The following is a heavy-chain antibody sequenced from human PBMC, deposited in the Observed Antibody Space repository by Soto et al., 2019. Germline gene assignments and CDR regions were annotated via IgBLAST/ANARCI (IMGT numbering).Heavy chain of an antibody. D-gene: IGHD1-1*01. V-gene: IGHV3-20*01. Sequence: EEQLVESGGGVVRPGGSLRLSCAASGFTFDDYGMSWVRHTPGKGLEWVAGINWKGDRSGHADSVKGRFTISRDNAKSSLYLQMNSLRAEDTAFYNCAREVEGATGTKLFDPWGQGTLVTVSS. CDR1: GFTFDDYG. J-gene: IGHJ5*02. CDR3: AREVEGATGTKLFDP. CDR2: INWKGDRS.